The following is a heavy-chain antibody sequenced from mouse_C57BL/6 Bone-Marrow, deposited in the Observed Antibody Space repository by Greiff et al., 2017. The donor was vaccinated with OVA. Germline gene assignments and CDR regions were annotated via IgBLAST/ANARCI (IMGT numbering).Heavy chain of an antibody. CDR1: GFTFSDFY. V-gene: IGHV7-1*01. Sequence: EVQLVESGGGLVQSGRSLRLSCATSGFTFSDFYMEWVRQAPGKGLEWIAASRNKANDYTTEYSASVKGRFIVSRDTSQSILYLQMNALRAEDTAIYYCARAPYYYGSSDWYFDVWGTGTTVTVSS. J-gene: IGHJ1*03. CDR2: SRNKANDYTT. CDR3: ARAPYYYGSSDWYFDV. D-gene: IGHD1-1*01.